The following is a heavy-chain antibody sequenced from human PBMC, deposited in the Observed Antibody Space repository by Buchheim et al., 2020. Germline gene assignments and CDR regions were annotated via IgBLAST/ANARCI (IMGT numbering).Heavy chain of an antibody. D-gene: IGHD5-24*01. CDR1: GFTFSSYW. J-gene: IGHJ6*02. CDR2: INSDGSST. V-gene: IGHV3-74*01. CDR3: AREERDEMYYYYYGMDV. Sequence: EVQLLESGGGLVQPGGSLRLSCAASGFTFSSYWMHWVRQAPGKGLVWVSRINSDGSSTSYADSVKGRFTISRDNAKNTLYLQMNSLRAEDTAVYYCAREERDEMYYYYYGMDVWGQGTT.